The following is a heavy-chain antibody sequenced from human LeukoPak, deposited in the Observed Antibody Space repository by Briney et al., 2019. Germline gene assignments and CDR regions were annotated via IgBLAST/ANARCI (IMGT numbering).Heavy chain of an antibody. CDR1: GGSISSGGYY. CDR2: IYYSGST. D-gene: IGHD6-13*01. CDR3: ASLSSSWAGNDY. J-gene: IGHJ4*02. Sequence: PSQTLSLTCTVSGGSISSGGYYWSWIRQHPGKGLEWIGYIYYSGSTYYNPSLKSRVTISVDTSKNQFSLKLSSVTAADTAMYYCASLSSSWAGNDYWGQGTLVTVSS. V-gene: IGHV4-31*03.